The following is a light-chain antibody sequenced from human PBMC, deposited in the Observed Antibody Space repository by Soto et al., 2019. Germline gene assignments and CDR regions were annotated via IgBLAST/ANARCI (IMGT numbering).Light chain of an antibody. CDR2: DVS. V-gene: IGLV2-14*01. Sequence: QSVLTQPASVSGSPGQSITISCSGTSSDISDYNSVSWYQQYPGKAPKLILYDVSNRPSGVSNRFSGSKSGNTASLTISGLQTEDEADYYCSSSTNSNSRIFGGGTKVTVL. CDR3: SSSTNSNSRI. J-gene: IGLJ2*01. CDR1: SSDISDYNS.